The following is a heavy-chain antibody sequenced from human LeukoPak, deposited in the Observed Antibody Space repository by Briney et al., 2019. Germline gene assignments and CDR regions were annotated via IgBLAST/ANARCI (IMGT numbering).Heavy chain of an antibody. CDR2: ISSGGTSI. CDR1: GFTFSSYE. D-gene: IGHD6-25*01. V-gene: IGHV3-48*03. CDR3: ARGRRYYFDY. J-gene: IGHJ4*02. Sequence: PGGSLRLSCAASGFTFSSYEMNWVRQAPGKGLEWVSYISSGGTSIYYADSVKGRFTISRDNAKNSLYLQMNSLRAKDTAVYYCARGRRYYFDYWGQGTLVTVSS.